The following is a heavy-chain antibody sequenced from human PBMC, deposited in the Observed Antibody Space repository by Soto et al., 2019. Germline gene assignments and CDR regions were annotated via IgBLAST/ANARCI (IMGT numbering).Heavy chain of an antibody. V-gene: IGHV4-39*01. CDR2: IYYSGMT. CDR3: ATHGYYYDSTGYYYFV. J-gene: IGHJ4*02. CDR1: GGSITSTNHY. Sequence: ETLCLTCTVSGGSITSTNHYWGWIRQPPGKGLEWIGDIYYSGMTRYNPSLKSRVTISVDTSKNQFSLKLSSVTAADTAVYYCATHGYYYDSTGYYYFVWGQGTPVTVSS. D-gene: IGHD3-22*01.